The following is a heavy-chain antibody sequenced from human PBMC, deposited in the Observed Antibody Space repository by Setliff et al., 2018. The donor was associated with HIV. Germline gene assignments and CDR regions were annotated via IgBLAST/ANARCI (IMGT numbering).Heavy chain of an antibody. CDR1: GYSFSDNW. D-gene: IGHD6-13*01. J-gene: IGHJ5*01. V-gene: IGHV5-51*01. CDR2: IRPADSDT. CDR3: ARVFSAGWFDS. Sequence: GESLKISCKGFGYSFSDNWIGWVRQMPGKGLEWMGIIRPADSDTRVSPSFQGHVTISADKSISSTYLQWSSLKASDTAMYYCARVFSAGWFDSWGQGTLVTVSS.